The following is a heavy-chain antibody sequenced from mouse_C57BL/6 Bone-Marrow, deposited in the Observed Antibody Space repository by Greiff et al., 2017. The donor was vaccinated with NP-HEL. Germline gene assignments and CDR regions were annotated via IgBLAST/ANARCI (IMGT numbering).Heavy chain of an antibody. CDR1: GFDFSRYW. CDR3: ARGYYYGFLDY. Sequence: EVKVIESGGGLVQPGGSLKLSCAASGFDFSRYWMSWVRQAPGKGLEWIGEINPDSSTINYTPSLKDKFIISRDNAKNTLYLQMSKVRSEDTALYYCARGYYYGFLDYWGQGTSVTVSS. D-gene: IGHD1-1*01. CDR2: INPDSSTI. J-gene: IGHJ4*01. V-gene: IGHV4-1*02.